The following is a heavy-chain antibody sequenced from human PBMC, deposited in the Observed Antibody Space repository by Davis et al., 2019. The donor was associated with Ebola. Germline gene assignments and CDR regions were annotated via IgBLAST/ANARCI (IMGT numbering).Heavy chain of an antibody. Sequence: GGSLRLSCAASGFTFSDYYMSWIRQAPGKGLEWVSYISSSGSTIYYADSVKGRFTISRDNSKNTLYLQMNSLRAEDTAVYYCAKTSDYGDPFNDYWGQGTLVTVSS. J-gene: IGHJ4*02. V-gene: IGHV3-11*01. CDR1: GFTFSDYY. CDR3: AKTSDYGDPFNDY. D-gene: IGHD4-17*01. CDR2: ISSSGSTI.